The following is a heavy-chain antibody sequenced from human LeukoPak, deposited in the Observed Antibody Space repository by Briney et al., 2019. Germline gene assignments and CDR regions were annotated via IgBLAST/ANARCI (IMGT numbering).Heavy chain of an antibody. CDR2: ISGSGGST. V-gene: IGHV3-23*01. CDR1: GFTFSSYA. D-gene: IGHD3-22*01. Sequence: GGSLRLSCAASGFTFSSYAMSWVRQAPGKGLEWVSAISGSGGSTYYADSVKGRFTISRDNPKDTLYLQMNSLRAEDTAVYYCAKGDEPSGYLLGYWGQGTLVTVSS. J-gene: IGHJ4*02. CDR3: AKGDEPSGYLLGY.